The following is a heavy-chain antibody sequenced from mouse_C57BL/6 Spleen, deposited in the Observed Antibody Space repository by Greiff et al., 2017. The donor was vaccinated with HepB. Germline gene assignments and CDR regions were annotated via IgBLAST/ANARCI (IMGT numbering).Heavy chain of an antibody. J-gene: IGHJ4*01. Sequence: EVMLVESGGGLVQPGGSMKLSCAASGFTFSDAWMDWVRQSPEKGLEWVAEIRNKANNHATYYAESVKGRFTISRDDSKSSVYLQMNSLRAEDTGIYYCTSDYGSLYYYAMDYWGQGTSVTVSS. CDR2: IRNKANNHAT. V-gene: IGHV6-6*01. D-gene: IGHD1-1*01. CDR3: TSDYGSLYYYAMDY. CDR1: GFTFSDAW.